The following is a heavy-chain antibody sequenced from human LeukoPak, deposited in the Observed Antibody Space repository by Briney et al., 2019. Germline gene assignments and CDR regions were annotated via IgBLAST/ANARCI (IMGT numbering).Heavy chain of an antibody. J-gene: IGHJ4*02. V-gene: IGHV3-48*03. Sequence: GGSLRLACAASGFTFSSYEMNWVRQAPGKGLEWVSYISSSGSTIYYADSVKGRFTISRDNAKNSLYLQMNSLRAEDTAVYYCAKEQDIVVVVAAFDYWGQGTLVTVSS. CDR3: AKEQDIVVVVAAFDY. CDR1: GFTFSSYE. CDR2: ISSSGSTI. D-gene: IGHD2-15*01.